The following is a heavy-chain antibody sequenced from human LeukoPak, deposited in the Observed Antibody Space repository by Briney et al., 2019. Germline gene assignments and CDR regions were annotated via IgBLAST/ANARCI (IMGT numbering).Heavy chain of an antibody. CDR3: ARDSRARDYYDSSGYSDY. D-gene: IGHD3-22*01. V-gene: IGHV3-23*01. Sequence: PGGSLRLSCAASGFTFSNAWMNWVRQAPGKGLEWVSTISGGGGSTYYADSVKGRFTIFRDNSKNTLYLQMNSLRAEDTAVYYCARDSRARDYYDSSGYSDYWGQGTLVTVSS. CDR1: GFTFSNAW. CDR2: ISGGGGST. J-gene: IGHJ4*02.